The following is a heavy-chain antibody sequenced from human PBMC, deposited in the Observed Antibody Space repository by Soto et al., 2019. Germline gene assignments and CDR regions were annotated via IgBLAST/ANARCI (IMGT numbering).Heavy chain of an antibody. J-gene: IGHJ4*02. CDR2: ISYDGSNK. D-gene: IGHD2-15*01. V-gene: IGHV3-30*18. CDR3: AKDSDPPNYCSGGSCYFDY. Sequence: QVQLVESGGGVVQPGRSLRLSCAASGFTFSSYGMHWVRQAPGKGLEWVAVISYDGSNKYYADPVKGRFTISRDNSKNTLYLQMNSLRAEDTAVYYCAKDSDPPNYCSGGSCYFDYWGQGTLVTVSS. CDR1: GFTFSSYG.